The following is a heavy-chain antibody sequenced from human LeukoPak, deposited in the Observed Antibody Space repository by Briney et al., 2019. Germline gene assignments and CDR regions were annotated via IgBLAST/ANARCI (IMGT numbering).Heavy chain of an antibody. J-gene: IGHJ3*02. CDR2: FDPEDGET. Sequence: ASVKVSCMVSGYTLTELSMHWVRQAPGKGLEWMGGFDPEDGETIYAQKFQGRVTMTEDTSTDTAYMELSSLRSEDTAVYYCATAGITMVRGVIYAFDIWGQGTMVTVSS. D-gene: IGHD3-10*01. CDR3: ATAGITMVRGVIYAFDI. CDR1: GYTLTELS. V-gene: IGHV1-24*01.